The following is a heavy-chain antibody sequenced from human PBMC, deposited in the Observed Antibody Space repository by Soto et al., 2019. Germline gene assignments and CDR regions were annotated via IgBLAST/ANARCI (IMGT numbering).Heavy chain of an antibody. CDR2: IYYSGST. D-gene: IGHD4-17*01. V-gene: IGHV4-59*08. Sequence: SETLSLTCTVSGGPISSYYWSWIRQPPGKGLEWIGYIYYSGSTNYNPSLKSRVTISVDTSKNQFSLKLSSVTAADTAVYYYARGRTTVTSEYFQHWGQGTLVTVSS. J-gene: IGHJ1*01. CDR1: GGPISSYY. CDR3: ARGRTTVTSEYFQH.